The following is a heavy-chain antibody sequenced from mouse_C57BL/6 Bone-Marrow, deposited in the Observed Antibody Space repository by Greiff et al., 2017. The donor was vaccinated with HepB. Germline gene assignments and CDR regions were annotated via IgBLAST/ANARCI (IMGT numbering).Heavy chain of an antibody. D-gene: IGHD1-1*01. CDR3: TTRYYGSSFFAY. CDR1: GFNIKDDY. J-gene: IGHJ3*01. V-gene: IGHV14-4*01. CDR2: IDPENGDT. Sequence: VQLQQSGAELVRPGASVKLSCTASGFNIKDDYMHWVKQRPEQGLEWIGWIDPENGDTEYASKFQGKATITADTSSNTAYLQLSSLTSEDTAVYYCTTRYYGSSFFAYWGQGTLVTVSA.